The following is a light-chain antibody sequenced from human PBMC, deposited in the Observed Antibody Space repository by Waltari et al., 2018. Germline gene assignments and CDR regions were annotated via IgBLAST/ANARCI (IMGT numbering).Light chain of an antibody. CDR2: VNSDGSH. CDR1: SGHSSNV. Sequence: QLVRTQSPSASASLGASLKLTCTLSSGHSSNVIVWHQQQPEKGPRYLVKVNSDGSHSKGDKSSDRFSGSSSGAERYLTLSSLQSEGEADYYCQTGGHGTWVFGGGTKLTVL. V-gene: IGLV4-69*01. CDR3: QTGGHGTWV. J-gene: IGLJ3*02.